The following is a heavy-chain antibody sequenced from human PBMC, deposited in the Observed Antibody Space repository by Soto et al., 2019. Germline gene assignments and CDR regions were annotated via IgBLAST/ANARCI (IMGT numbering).Heavy chain of an antibody. J-gene: IGHJ5*02. Sequence: ASVKVSCKASGYTFTSYGISWVRQAPGQGLEWMGWISAYNGNTNYAQKLQGRVTMTTDTSTSTAYMELRSLRSDDTAVYYCARVRAPIIVVVVAAMWFDPWGQGTLVTVSS. V-gene: IGHV1-18*01. CDR3: ARVRAPIIVVVVAAMWFDP. CDR2: ISAYNGNT. D-gene: IGHD2-15*01. CDR1: GYTFTSYG.